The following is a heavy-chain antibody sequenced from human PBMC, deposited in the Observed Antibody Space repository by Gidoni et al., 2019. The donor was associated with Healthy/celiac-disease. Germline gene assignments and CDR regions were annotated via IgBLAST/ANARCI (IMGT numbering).Heavy chain of an antibody. J-gene: IGHJ5*02. D-gene: IGHD1-7*01. Sequence: EVQLVESGGGLVQPGGSLRLSCAASGFTFSSYSMNWVRQAPGKGLEWVSYISSSSSTIYYADSVKGRFTISRDNAKNSLYLQMNSLRDEDTAVYYCARGATYKLELHRAKYNWFDPWGQGTLVTVSS. V-gene: IGHV3-48*02. CDR2: ISSSSSTI. CDR3: ARGATYKLELHRAKYNWFDP. CDR1: GFTFSSYS.